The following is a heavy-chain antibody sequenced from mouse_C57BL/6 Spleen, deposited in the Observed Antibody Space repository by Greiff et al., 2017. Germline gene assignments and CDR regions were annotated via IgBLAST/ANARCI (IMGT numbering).Heavy chain of an antibody. D-gene: IGHD2-2*01. CDR2: IYPGDGDT. CDR1: GYAFSSYW. Sequence: QVQLQQSGAELVKPGASVKISCKASGYAFSSYWMNWVKQRPGKGLEWIGQIYPGDGDTNYNGKFKGKATLTADKSSSTAYMQLSSLTSEDSAVYFCARHRGYDGAWFAYWGQGTLVTVSA. CDR3: ARHRGYDGAWFAY. V-gene: IGHV1-80*01. J-gene: IGHJ3*01.